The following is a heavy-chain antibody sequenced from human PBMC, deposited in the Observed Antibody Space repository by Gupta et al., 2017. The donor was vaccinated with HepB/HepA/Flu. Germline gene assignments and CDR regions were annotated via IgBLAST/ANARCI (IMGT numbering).Heavy chain of an antibody. Sequence: QEQLVQSGAGVQKPGAAVRVSCKASELTSKNFDVHWGRQATGQGLEWIGWLNPSNGDTGHAQKFQGRVTITRNTSISTAYMELNSLTYDDTAVYYCAREGWGADPFDLWGQGTMVTVSS. D-gene: IGHD1-26*01. J-gene: IGHJ3*01. V-gene: IGHV1-8*03. CDR3: AREGWGADPFDL. CDR1: ELTSKNFD. CDR2: LNPSNGDT.